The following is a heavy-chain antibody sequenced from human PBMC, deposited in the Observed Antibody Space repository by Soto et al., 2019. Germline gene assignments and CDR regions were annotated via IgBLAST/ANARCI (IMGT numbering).Heavy chain of an antibody. CDR3: ARDRPGGAYYCSGQANYYYVMYV. CDR2: ISYDGSNK. Sequence: GALRLSCAASGFTFSSYAMHWVRQAPGKGLEWVAVISYDGSNKYYADSVKGRFTISRDNSKNTLYLQMNSLRAEDTAVYYCARDRPGGAYYCSGQANYYYVMYVWGKGTTVTVSS. J-gene: IGHJ6*04. CDR1: GFTFSSYA. V-gene: IGHV3-30-3*01. D-gene: IGHD3-10*01.